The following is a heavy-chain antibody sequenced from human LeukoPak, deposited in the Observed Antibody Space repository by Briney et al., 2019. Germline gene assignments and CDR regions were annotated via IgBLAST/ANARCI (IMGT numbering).Heavy chain of an antibody. CDR3: ARHLNYYLDY. CDR2: ISSDGSIT. J-gene: IGHJ4*02. V-gene: IGHV3-74*01. CDR1: GFTFSTYW. D-gene: IGHD3-10*01. Sequence: GSLRLSCAASGFTFSTYWMHWVRQAPGKGLVWVSRISSDGSITSYADSVKGRFTISRDNAKSTLYLQMNSLRAEDTAVYYCARHLNYYLDYWGQGTLVTVSS.